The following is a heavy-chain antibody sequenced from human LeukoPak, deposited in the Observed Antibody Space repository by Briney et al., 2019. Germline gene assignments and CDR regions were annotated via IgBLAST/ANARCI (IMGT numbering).Heavy chain of an antibody. J-gene: IGHJ3*02. CDR3: AKGIAVAGTGDAFDI. V-gene: IGHV4-4*02. CDR1: GGSISSSNW. Sequence: SETLSLICAVSGGSISSSNWWSWVRQSPGKGLEWIGEIYHSGSTNYNPSLKSRVTISVDKSKNQFSLKLSSVTAADTAVYYCAKGIAVAGTGDAFDIWGQGTMVTVSS. CDR2: IYHSGST. D-gene: IGHD6-19*01.